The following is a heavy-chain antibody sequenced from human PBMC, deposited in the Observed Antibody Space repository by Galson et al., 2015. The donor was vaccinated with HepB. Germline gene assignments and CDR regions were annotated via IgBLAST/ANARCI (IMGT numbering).Heavy chain of an antibody. CDR3: ARVTIGELNGMDV. V-gene: IGHV1-2*04. CDR2: INPNSGGT. Sequence: SVKVSCKASGYTFTGYYMHWVRQAPGQGLEWMGWINPNSGGTNYAQKFQGWVTMTRDTSISTAYMELSRLRSDDTAVYYCARVTIGELNGMDVWGQGTTVTVSS. CDR1: GYTFTGYY. J-gene: IGHJ6*02. D-gene: IGHD3-10*01.